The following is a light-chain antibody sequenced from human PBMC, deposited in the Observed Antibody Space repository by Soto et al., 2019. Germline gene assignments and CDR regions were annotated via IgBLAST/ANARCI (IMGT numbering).Light chain of an antibody. J-gene: IGKJ1*01. CDR1: QSVSSN. CDR2: GAS. CDR3: QQYNNWPPGRT. Sequence: EIVLTQSPGTLSLSPGERATLSCSASQSVSSNLAWYQQKPGQAPGLLIYGASTRATGIPARFSGSGSGTEFTLTISSLQSEDFAVYYCQQYNNWPPGRTFGQGTKVDIK. V-gene: IGKV3-15*01.